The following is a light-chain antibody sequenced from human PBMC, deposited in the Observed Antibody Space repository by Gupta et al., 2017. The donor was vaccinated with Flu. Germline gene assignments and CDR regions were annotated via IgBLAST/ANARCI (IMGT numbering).Light chain of an antibody. CDR1: RSDLGSNDY. V-gene: IGLV2-11*01. J-gene: IGLJ3*02. CDR2: DVT. Sequence: SALTQPRSASGSPGQSVTISCSGTRSDLGSNDYVSWYLQHPGTAPKLIIYDVTKRPSGVPDRFSASKSGNTASLIISGLLPEDEADYYCCSYAGTYTWVFGGGTKLTVL. CDR3: CSYAGTYTWV.